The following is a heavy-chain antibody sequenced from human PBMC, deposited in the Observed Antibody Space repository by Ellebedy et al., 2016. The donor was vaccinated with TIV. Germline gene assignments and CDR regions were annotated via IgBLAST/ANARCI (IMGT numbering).Heavy chain of an antibody. V-gene: IGHV1-2*04. CDR1: GYTFTGYY. CDR2: INPNSGGT. D-gene: IGHD3-10*01. CDR3: ARSQREKWFGELSYDY. J-gene: IGHJ4*02. Sequence: AASVKVSCKASGYTFTGYYMHWVRQAPGQGLEWMGWINPNSGGTNYAQKFQGWVNMTRDTSISTAYMELSRLRSDNTAVYYCARSQREKWFGELSYDYWGQGTLVTVSS.